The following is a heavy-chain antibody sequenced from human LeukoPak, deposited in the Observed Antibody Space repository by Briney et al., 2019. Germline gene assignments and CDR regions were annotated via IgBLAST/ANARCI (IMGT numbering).Heavy chain of an antibody. CDR3: ARDNWNDEWGAFDI. CDR2: ISAYSCNT. V-gene: IGHV1-18*01. Sequence: GASVKVSCKASGYTFTSYGISWVRQAPGQGLEWMGWISAYSCNTNYEQKLQGRVTMTTDTSTSTAYMELRSLRSDDTAVYYCARDNWNDEWGAFDIWGQGTMVTVSS. D-gene: IGHD1-1*01. CDR1: GYTFTSYG. J-gene: IGHJ3*02.